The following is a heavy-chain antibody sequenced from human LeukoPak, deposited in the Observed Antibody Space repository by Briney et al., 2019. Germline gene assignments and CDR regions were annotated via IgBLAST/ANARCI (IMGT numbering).Heavy chain of an antibody. CDR1: AFTFNNYG. CDR3: RDPFDY. CDR2: IQFDGNDK. J-gene: IGHJ4*02. D-gene: IGHD2/OR15-2a*01. Sequence: GGSLRLSCAASAFTFNNYGMHWVRQAPGKGLEWVAFIQFDGNDKFYADSVKGRFTISRDTSKNTLFSQMNSLRAEDTAVYYCRDPFDYWGQGTLVTVSS. V-gene: IGHV3-30*02.